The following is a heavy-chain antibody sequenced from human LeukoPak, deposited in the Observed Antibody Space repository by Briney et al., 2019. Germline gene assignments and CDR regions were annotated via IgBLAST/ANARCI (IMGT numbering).Heavy chain of an antibody. CDR1: GFTFSSYE. D-gene: IGHD3-3*01. J-gene: IGHJ4*02. CDR2: ISGSGGST. V-gene: IGHV3-23*01. Sequence: PGGSLRLSCAASGFTFSSYEMNWVRQAPGKGLEWVSAISGSGGSTYYADSVKGRFTISRDNSKNTLYLQMNSLRAEDTAVYYCAKSPLWSGYSPIDYWGQGTLVTVSS. CDR3: AKSPLWSGYSPIDY.